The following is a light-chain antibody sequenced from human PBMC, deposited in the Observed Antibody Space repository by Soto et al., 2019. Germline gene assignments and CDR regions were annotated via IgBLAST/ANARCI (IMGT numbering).Light chain of an antibody. Sequence: QAVVTQPPSVSGAPGQRVTISCTGSSSNIGAGYDVHWYQQLPGTAPKLLIYGNSNRPSGVSDRFSGSKSGTSASLAITGLQAEDEADYYCQSYDSSLSGSGVFGTGTKLTVL. CDR2: GNS. CDR3: QSYDSSLSGSGV. V-gene: IGLV1-40*01. CDR1: SSNIGAGYD. J-gene: IGLJ1*01.